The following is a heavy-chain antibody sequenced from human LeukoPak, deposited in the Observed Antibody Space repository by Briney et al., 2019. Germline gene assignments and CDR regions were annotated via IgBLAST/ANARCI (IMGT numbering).Heavy chain of an antibody. Sequence: PGGSLRLSCAASGFTFSSYSMNWVRQAPGKGLEWVSAISGSGDSTYYADSVKGRFTISRDNSKNTVYLQMNSLRGEDTAVYYCAKAAVPAAAYYYYYYMDVWGKGTTVTVSS. V-gene: IGHV3-23*01. D-gene: IGHD2-2*01. J-gene: IGHJ6*03. CDR3: AKAAVPAAAYYYYYYMDV. CDR2: ISGSGDST. CDR1: GFTFSSYS.